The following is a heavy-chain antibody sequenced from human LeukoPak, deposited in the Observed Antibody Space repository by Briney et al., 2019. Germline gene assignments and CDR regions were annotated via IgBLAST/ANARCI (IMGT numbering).Heavy chain of an antibody. CDR2: INSDVSST. D-gene: IGHD6-19*01. CDR1: GVTFSIYW. V-gene: IGHV3-74*01. J-gene: IGHJ4*02. Sequence: PGGSLRLSCAASGVTFSIYWMHWVRQAPGKGLVWVSRINSDVSSTSYADSVKGRFTISRDNGKNTLYLQMNSLRAEDTAVYYCAIAVAGRFDYWGQGTLVTVSS. CDR3: AIAVAGRFDY.